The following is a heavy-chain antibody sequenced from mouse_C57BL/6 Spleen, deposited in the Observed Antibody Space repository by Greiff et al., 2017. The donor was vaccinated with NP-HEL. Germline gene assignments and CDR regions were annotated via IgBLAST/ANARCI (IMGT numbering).Heavy chain of an antibody. CDR1: GYTFTSYW. V-gene: IGHV1-61*01. CDR3: ARSYYDYEAWFAY. Sequence: QVQLQQPGAELVRPGSSVKLSCKASGYTFTSYWLDWVKQRPGQGLEWIGNIYPSDSETHYNQKFKDKATLTVDKSSSTAYMQLSSLTSEDSAVYYCARSYYDYEAWFAYWGQGTLVTVSA. CDR2: IYPSDSET. J-gene: IGHJ3*01. D-gene: IGHD2-4*01.